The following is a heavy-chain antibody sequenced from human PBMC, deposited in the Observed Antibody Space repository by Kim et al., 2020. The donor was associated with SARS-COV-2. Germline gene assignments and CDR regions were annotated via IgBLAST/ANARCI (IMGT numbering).Heavy chain of an antibody. CDR3: ATGRPGFDQYNWFDS. V-gene: IGHV1-24*01. Sequence: QKFQGRVTMTEDTSTDTAYMELSSLRSEDTAVYYCATGRPGFDQYNWFDSWGQGTLVTVSS. D-gene: IGHD3-9*01. J-gene: IGHJ5*01.